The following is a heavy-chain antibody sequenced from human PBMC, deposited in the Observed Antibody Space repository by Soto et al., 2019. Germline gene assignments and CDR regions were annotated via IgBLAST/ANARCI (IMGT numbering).Heavy chain of an antibody. V-gene: IGHV4-30-2*01. CDR2: IYHSGST. J-gene: IGHJ5*02. CDR3: ARVWGGSNGFDP. D-gene: IGHD3-16*01. CDR1: GGSISSGGYS. Sequence: QLQLQESGSGLVKPSQTLSLTCAVSGGSISSGGYSWSWIRQPPGKGLEWIGYIYHSGSTYYNPSLESRDAIAVDRAKNQFSLKLSSVTASDTAVYYCARVWGGSNGFDPWGQGTLVTVSS.